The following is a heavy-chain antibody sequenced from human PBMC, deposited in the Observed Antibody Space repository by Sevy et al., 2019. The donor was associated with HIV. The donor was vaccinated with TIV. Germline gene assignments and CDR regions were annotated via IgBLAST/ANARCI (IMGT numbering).Heavy chain of an antibody. Sequence: ASVKVSCKASGYTFTGYYMHWVRQAPGQGLEWMGWINPNSGGTNYAQKFQDRVTMTRDTSISTAYMELSRLRSDDTAVYYCARAGWAYYYYGMDVWGQGTTVTVSS. CDR2: INPNSGGT. J-gene: IGHJ6*02. V-gene: IGHV1-2*02. CDR3: ARAGWAYYYYGMDV. D-gene: IGHD6-19*01. CDR1: GYTFTGYY.